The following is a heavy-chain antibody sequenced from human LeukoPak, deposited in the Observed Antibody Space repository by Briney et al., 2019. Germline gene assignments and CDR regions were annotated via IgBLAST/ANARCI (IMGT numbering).Heavy chain of an antibody. CDR1: GYTLTELS. J-gene: IGHJ4*02. D-gene: IGHD5-12*01. Sequence: ASVKVSCKVSGYTLTELSMHWVRQAPGKGLEWMGGFDPEDGETIYAQKFQGRVTMTEDTSTDTAYMELSSLRSEDTAVYYCATFTSPYSGYDQHLGLFDYWGQGTLVTVSS. CDR2: FDPEDGET. CDR3: ATFTSPYSGYDQHLGLFDY. V-gene: IGHV1-24*01.